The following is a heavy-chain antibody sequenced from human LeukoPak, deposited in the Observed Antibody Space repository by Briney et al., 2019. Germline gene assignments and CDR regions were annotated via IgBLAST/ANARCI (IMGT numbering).Heavy chain of an antibody. Sequence: PSETLSLTCTVSGGSIRTYYWSWIRQPPGKGLEWIGYVYYSGSTNYNPSLKSRVTMSVDTSKNQFSLKLSSVTAADTAVYYCARGSGYTYGYPFDSWGQGTLVTVSS. V-gene: IGHV4-59*12. CDR3: ARGSGYTYGYPFDS. D-gene: IGHD5-18*01. CDR1: GGSIRTYY. J-gene: IGHJ4*02. CDR2: VYYSGST.